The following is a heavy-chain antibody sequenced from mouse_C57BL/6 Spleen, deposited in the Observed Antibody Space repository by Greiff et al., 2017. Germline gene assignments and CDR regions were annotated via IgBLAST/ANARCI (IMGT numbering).Heavy chain of an antibody. CDR1: GYTFTSYW. Sequence: QVQLQQPGAELVKPGASVKMSCKASGYTFTSYWITWVKQRPGQGLEWIGDIHPGSGSTNYNEKFKSKATLTVDTPSSTAYMPLSSLQSDGSEVYYCARLAFRYAMDYGGQGTSVTVSS. J-gene: IGHJ4*01. CDR2: IHPGSGST. CDR3: ARLAFRYAMDY. V-gene: IGHV1-55*01.